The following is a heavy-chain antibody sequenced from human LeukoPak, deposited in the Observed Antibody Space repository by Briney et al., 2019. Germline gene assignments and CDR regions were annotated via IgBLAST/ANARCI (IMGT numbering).Heavy chain of an antibody. V-gene: IGHV3-74*01. J-gene: IGHJ4*02. D-gene: IGHD6-6*01. Sequence: GGSLRLSCAASGFTFSSYWMHWVRQAPGKGLVWVSRINSDGSSTSYADSVKGRFTISRDNAKNTPYLQMNSLRAEDTAVYYCVTRMSSSSLLDYWGQGTLVTVSS. CDR1: GFTFSSYW. CDR3: VTRMSSSSLLDY. CDR2: INSDGSST.